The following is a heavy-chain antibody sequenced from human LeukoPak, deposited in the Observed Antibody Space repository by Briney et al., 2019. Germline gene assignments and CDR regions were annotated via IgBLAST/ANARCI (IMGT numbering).Heavy chain of an antibody. CDR3: ARLYYYGSSGYLGDYYYMDV. Sequence: GGSLRLSCAASGFTFSSYEMNWVRQAPGKGLEWVSYISSSGSTIYYADSVKGRFTISRDNAKNSLYLQMNSLRAEDTAVYYCARLYYYGSSGYLGDYYYMDVWGKGTTVTVSS. J-gene: IGHJ6*03. V-gene: IGHV3-48*03. CDR2: ISSSGSTI. D-gene: IGHD3-22*01. CDR1: GFTFSSYE.